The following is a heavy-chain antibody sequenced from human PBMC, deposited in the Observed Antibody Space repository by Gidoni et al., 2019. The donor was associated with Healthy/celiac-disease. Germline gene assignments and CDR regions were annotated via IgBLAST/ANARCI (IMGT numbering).Heavy chain of an antibody. CDR2: IKSKTDGGTT. D-gene: IGHD6-19*01. Sequence: EVQLVESGGGLVKTGGSLRLSCAASGFTFSNAWMSWVRQAPGKGLEWVGRIKSKTDGGTTDYAAPVKGRFTISRDDSKNTLYLQMNSLKTEDTAVYYCTTLAVAGTSFDYWGQGTLVTVSS. CDR1: GFTFSNAW. J-gene: IGHJ4*02. CDR3: TTLAVAGTSFDY. V-gene: IGHV3-15*01.